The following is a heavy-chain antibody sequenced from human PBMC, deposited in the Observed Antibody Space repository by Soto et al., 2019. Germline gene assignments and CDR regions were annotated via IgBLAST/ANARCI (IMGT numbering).Heavy chain of an antibody. CDR3: ARGMAEEQIFYSFDY. D-gene: IGHD3-9*01. Sequence: SETLCLTCTVSGGSISSYYWSWIRQPPGKGLEWIGYIYYRGSTNYNPSLKSRVTISVATSKNQFSLKLSSVTAADTAVYYCARGMAEEQIFYSFDYWGQGALGTVSS. CDR2: IYYRGST. V-gene: IGHV4-59*01. J-gene: IGHJ4*02. CDR1: GGSISSYY.